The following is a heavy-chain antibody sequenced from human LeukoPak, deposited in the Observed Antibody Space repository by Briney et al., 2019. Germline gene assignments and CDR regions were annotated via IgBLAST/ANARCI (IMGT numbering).Heavy chain of an antibody. D-gene: IGHD6-19*01. CDR2: INHSGST. J-gene: IGHJ5*02. Sequence: SETLSLTRAVYGGSFSGYYWSWIRQPPGKGLEWIGEINHSGSTNYNPSLKSRVTISVDTSKNQFSLKLSSVTAADTAVYYCARARSGSSGPRWFDPWGQGTLVTVSS. CDR3: ARARSGSSGPRWFDP. CDR1: GGSFSGYY. V-gene: IGHV4-34*01.